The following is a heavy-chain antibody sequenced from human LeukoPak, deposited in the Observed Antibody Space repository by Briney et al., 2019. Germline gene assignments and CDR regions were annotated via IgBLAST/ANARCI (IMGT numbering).Heavy chain of an antibody. Sequence: ASVKVSCKASCYTFTSYGISWVRQAPGQGLEWMGWISAYNGNTNYAQKLQGRVTMTTDTSTSTAYMELRSLRSDDTAVYYCARALVGYSYGPFDYWGQGTLVTVSS. CDR2: ISAYNGNT. V-gene: IGHV1-18*01. CDR1: CYTFTSYG. D-gene: IGHD5-18*01. CDR3: ARALVGYSYGPFDY. J-gene: IGHJ4*02.